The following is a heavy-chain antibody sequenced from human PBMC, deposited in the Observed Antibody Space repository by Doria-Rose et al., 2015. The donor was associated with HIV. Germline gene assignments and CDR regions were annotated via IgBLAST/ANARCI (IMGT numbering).Heavy chain of an antibody. V-gene: IGHV3-9*01. Sequence: VQLVQSGGGLDQPGRSLRLSCVGSGFSFESYAMHWVRLAPGKGLEWVAGISWDSGAKGNADSVEGRFTISRDNAKKSVYLEMRSLRPEDTAFYYCAKAPIIGPKYYFYMDVWGKGTSVTVPS. CDR2: ISWDSGAK. CDR3: AKAPIIGPKYYFYMDV. J-gene: IGHJ6*03. CDR1: GFSFESYA. D-gene: IGHD3-3*01.